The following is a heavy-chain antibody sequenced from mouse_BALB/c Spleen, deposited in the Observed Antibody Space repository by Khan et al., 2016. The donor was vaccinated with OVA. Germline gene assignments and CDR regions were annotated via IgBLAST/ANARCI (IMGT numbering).Heavy chain of an antibody. CDR3: ARNREPDYVDY. CDR2: IWAGGST. Sequence: VQLQESGPGLVAPSQSLSITCTVTGFSLTSYAIHWIRQPPGKGLEWLGVIWAGGSTNYNSALMSRLSISKDNSKSQVFLKMNSLQTHDTAIYYCARNREPDYVDYWGQGTTLTVSS. CDR1: GFSLTSYA. J-gene: IGHJ2*01. V-gene: IGHV2-9*02.